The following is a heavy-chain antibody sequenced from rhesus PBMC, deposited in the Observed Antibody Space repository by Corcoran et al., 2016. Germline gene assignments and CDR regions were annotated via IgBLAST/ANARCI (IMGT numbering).Heavy chain of an antibody. CDR1: GYSISSGYG. CDR3: ARDENKNPRYSTFGY. D-gene: IGHD5-24*01. CDR2: IGGSRGRP. J-gene: IGHJ4*01. Sequence: QVQLQESGPGLVKPSETLSLTCVVSGYSISSGYGWSWIRQPPGKGLEWIGYIGGSRGRPNNHPSLKSRGTSSKDTSKNQFSLKLSSVTAADTAAYYCARDENKNPRYSTFGYWGQGVLVTVSS. V-gene: IGHV4-127*01.